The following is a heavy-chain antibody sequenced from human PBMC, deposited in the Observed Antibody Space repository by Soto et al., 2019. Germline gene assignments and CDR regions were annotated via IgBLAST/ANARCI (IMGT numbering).Heavy chain of an antibody. D-gene: IGHD3-22*01. CDR3: ARHDYSDRAFDL. CDR2: IQYSGDT. Sequence: SETLSLTCIVSGGSVGRGAYYWSWIRQPPGNALEWIGYIQYSGDTNYNSSLKSRVTISVDMSRNRFSLKLTSVTAADTAFYYCARHDYSDRAFDLWGQGTMVTVSS. V-gene: IGHV4-61*08. CDR1: GGSVGRGAYY. J-gene: IGHJ3*01.